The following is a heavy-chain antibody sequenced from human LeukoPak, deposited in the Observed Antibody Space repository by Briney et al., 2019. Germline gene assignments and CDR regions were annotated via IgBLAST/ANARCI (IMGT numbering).Heavy chain of an antibody. Sequence: PGGSLRLSCAASGFAFSSYGMSWVRQAPGKGLEWVSAISVSGGSTNYADSVKGRFTISRDNSKNTLYLQMNSLRVEDTAVYYCAKVFFMDYWGQGTLVTVSS. J-gene: IGHJ4*02. CDR3: AKVFFMDY. CDR1: GFAFSSYG. D-gene: IGHD2-8*01. V-gene: IGHV3-23*01. CDR2: ISVSGGST.